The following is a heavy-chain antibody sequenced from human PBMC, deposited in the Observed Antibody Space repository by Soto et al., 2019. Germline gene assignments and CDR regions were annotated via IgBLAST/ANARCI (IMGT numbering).Heavy chain of an antibody. CDR2: IYYSGST. J-gene: IGHJ5*02. Sequence: SETLSLTCTVSGGSISSGDYYWSWIRQPPGKGLEWIAYIYYSGSTYYNPSLKSRVTISVDTPKNQFSLKLSSVTAADTAVYYCARAPGEWPTNRLDTWGQGTLVTVSS. V-gene: IGHV4-30-4*01. CDR1: GGSISSGDYY. CDR3: ARAPGEWPTNRLDT. D-gene: IGHD3-10*01.